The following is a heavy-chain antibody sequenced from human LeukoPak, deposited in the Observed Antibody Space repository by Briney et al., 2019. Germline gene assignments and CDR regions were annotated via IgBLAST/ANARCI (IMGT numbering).Heavy chain of an antibody. CDR2: INSGSGGT. CDR3: ARDGGFDY. D-gene: IGHD3-16*01. J-gene: IGHJ4*02. Sequence: ASVKVSCKAAGYTFTDYFIHCVRETPGAGLEWMGWINSGSGGTNYAQKFQGTVTMTRDTTIRSTSAEPIRLTSVATAVYFCARDGGFDYWGQGTLVTVSS. CDR1: GYTFTDYF. V-gene: IGHV1-2*02.